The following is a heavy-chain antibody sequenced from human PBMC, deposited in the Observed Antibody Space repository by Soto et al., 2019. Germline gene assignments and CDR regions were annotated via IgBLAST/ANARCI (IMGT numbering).Heavy chain of an antibody. Sequence: SETLSLTCAVSGGSISRTNWWNWVRQSPGKGLEWIGEIYHTGTTNYNPSLKSRVTIPVDRSRNQFSLELTSVTAADTALYFCASSVGSRLGYAFDIWGQGTVVTVSS. CDR3: ASSVGSRLGYAFDI. J-gene: IGHJ3*02. CDR1: GGSISRTNW. CDR2: IYHTGTT. D-gene: IGHD6-25*01. V-gene: IGHV4-4*02.